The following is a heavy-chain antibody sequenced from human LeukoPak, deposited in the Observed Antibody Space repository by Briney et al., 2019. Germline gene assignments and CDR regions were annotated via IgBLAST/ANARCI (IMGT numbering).Heavy chain of an antibody. CDR2: ISSDGIT. Sequence: GGSLRLSCAASGVTVNSYFMGWVRQAPGKGLEWVSLISSDGITYYADSVKGRFTISRDNSKNTLYLQMNSLRAEDTAVYYCAKDSYDSSGAFDIWGQGTMVTVSS. J-gene: IGHJ3*02. D-gene: IGHD3-22*01. V-gene: IGHV3-53*01. CDR1: GVTVNSYF. CDR3: AKDSYDSSGAFDI.